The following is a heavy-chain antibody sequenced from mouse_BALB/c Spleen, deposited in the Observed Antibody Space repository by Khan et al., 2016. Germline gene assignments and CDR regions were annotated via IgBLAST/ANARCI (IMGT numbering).Heavy chain of an antibody. CDR3: ARGGYGYHYFDY. Sequence: EVKLVESGGGLVQPGGSLKLSCAASGFTFSSYGMSWVRQTPDKRLELVATINSNGGSTYYPDSVKGRFTISRDNAKNTLYLQMSSLKSEDTAMYYCARGGYGYHYFDYWGQGTTLTVSS. CDR2: INSNGGST. CDR1: GFTFSSYG. J-gene: IGHJ2*01. D-gene: IGHD1-2*01. V-gene: IGHV5-6-3*01.